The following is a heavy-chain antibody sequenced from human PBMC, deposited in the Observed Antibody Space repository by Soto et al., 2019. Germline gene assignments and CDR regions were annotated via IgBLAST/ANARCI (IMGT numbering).Heavy chain of an antibody. CDR3: AKHGGYSFGTGDYYGMDV. CDR1: GFTFSNFA. CDR2: IIGSGDTT. D-gene: IGHD5-18*01. J-gene: IGHJ6*02. Sequence: EVQLLESGGGLVQPGGSLRLSCAASGFTFSNFAMNWVRQAPGKGLEWVSGIIGSGDTTYYADSVKGRFTISRDKSKTTLYLQMNSLRAEDTATYYCAKHGGYSFGTGDYYGMDVWGQGTTVTVSS. V-gene: IGHV3-23*01.